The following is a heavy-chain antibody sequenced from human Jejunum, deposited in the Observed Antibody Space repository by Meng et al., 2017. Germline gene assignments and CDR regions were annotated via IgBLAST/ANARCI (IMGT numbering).Heavy chain of an antibody. J-gene: IGHJ4*02. D-gene: IGHD6-13*01. V-gene: IGHV1-2*02. CDR3: ARGDSSSLPYYFDY. CDR1: GYSFTVNF. CDR2: INPNTGNT. Sequence: GDVVKKPGASVKVSCKASGYSFTVNFLHWVRLAPGHGLEWIGWINPNTGNTNYAQRFEGRVAMTRETSINTVYMDLISPTSDDTAVYYCARGDSSSLPYYFDYWGQGTLVTVSS.